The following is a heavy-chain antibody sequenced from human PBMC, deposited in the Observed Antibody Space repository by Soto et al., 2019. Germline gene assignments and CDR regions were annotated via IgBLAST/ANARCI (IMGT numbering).Heavy chain of an antibody. V-gene: IGHV1-2*02. D-gene: IGHD1-1*01. CDR2: INPNSGGT. CDR3: AREQATAKPEGVDV. Sequence: XSVKVYCTSSGYTFSYYYIHLVRQAPGQGLECMGWINPNSGGTNYAPKFQGGVTMTRDTSITTAYMELSRLRSGDTAVYYCAREQATAKPEGVDVWGQGTLVTVSS. J-gene: IGHJ4*02. CDR1: GYTFSYYY.